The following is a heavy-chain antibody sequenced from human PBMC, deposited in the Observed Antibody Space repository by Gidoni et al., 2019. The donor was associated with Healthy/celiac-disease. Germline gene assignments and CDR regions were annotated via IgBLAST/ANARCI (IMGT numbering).Heavy chain of an antibody. CDR2: IYHSGST. V-gene: IGHV4-38-2*02. CDR3: AREAYCSGGSCYHYYYYGMDV. Sequence: QVQLQASGPGLVKPSQTLSLTCAVSGYSISSGYYWGWIRQPPGKGLEWIGSIYHSGSTYYNPSLKSRVTISVDTSKNQFSLKLSSVTAADTAVYYCAREAYCSGGSCYHYYYYGMDVWGQGTTVTVSS. CDR1: GYSISSGYY. J-gene: IGHJ6*02. D-gene: IGHD2-15*01.